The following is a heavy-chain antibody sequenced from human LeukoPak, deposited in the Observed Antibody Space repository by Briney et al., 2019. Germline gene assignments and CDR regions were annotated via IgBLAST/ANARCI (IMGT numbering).Heavy chain of an antibody. D-gene: IGHD3-3*01. V-gene: IGHV3-13*01. J-gene: IGHJ4*02. CDR3: AKYDFWSGYYTGYFDY. Sequence: GGSLRLSCAASGFTFSSYDMHWVRQATGKGLEWVSAIGTAGDTYYPGSVKGRFTISRENAKNSLYLQMNSLRAEDTAVYYCAKYDFWSGYYTGYFDYWGQGTLVTVSS. CDR2: IGTAGDT. CDR1: GFTFSSYD.